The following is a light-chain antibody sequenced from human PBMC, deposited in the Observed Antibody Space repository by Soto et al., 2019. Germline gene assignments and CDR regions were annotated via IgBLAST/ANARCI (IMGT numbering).Light chain of an antibody. V-gene: IGLV2-23*01. CDR3: CSYAGSSTFYV. J-gene: IGLJ1*01. CDR1: SSDVGSYNL. Sequence: QSVLTQPASVSGSPGQSITISCTGTSSDVGSYNLVSWYQQHPGKAPKLMIYEGSKRPSGVSNRFSGSKSGNTAYLTISGLQAEDEADYYCCSYAGSSTFYVFGTGTKLTVL. CDR2: EGS.